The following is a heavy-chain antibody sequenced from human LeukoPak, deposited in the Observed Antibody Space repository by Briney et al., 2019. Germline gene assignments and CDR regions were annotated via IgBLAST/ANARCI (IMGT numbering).Heavy chain of an antibody. D-gene: IGHD2-8*02. V-gene: IGHV3-7*01. CDR2: IKQDGSER. CDR1: GFTFSRHW. CDR3: ARDGGHSTDLDY. Sequence: GWSLRLSCATSGFTFSRHWVSWVRQAPGKGPEWVANIKQDGSERYYVHSVKGRFTISRDNAKNSLYLQMNSLRAEDTAVYYCARDGGHSTDLDYWGQGIPVTVSS. J-gene: IGHJ4*02.